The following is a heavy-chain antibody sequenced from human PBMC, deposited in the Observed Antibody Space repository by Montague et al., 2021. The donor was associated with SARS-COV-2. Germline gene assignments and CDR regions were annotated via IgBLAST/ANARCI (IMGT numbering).Heavy chain of an antibody. D-gene: IGHD6-6*01. Sequence: SETLSLTCTVSGGSISSSIYYWGWIRQPPGKGLEWIGRIYYSGSTYYSPSLKSRVTISVDTSKNQFSLKLSSVTAADTAVYYCARISGKLVLPWGQGTLVTVSS. J-gene: IGHJ5*02. CDR2: IYYSGST. V-gene: IGHV4-39*07. CDR3: ARISGKLVLP. CDR1: GGSISSSIYY.